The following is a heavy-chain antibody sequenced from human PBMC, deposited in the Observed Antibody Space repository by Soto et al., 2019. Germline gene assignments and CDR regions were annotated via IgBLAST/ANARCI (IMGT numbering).Heavy chain of an antibody. Sequence: QITLKESGPTLVRPSQTLTLTCTFSGFSLSTSGVGVGWIRQPPGKALEWLALIYWDDDKRYRPSLKSRLTITNHTSRDQVGLTLTNVDPVDTATYYWAHRAAATDSYYFDYGGRGTLITVSS. J-gene: IGHJ4*02. CDR3: AHRAAATDSYYFDY. V-gene: IGHV2-5*02. CDR2: IYWDDDK. CDR1: GFSLSTSGVG. D-gene: IGHD6-25*01.